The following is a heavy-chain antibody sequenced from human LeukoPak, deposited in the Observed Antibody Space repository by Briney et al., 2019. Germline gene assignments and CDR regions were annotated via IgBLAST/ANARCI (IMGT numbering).Heavy chain of an antibody. CDR3: ARGRRGFWSGYHGRYFDL. J-gene: IGHJ2*01. Sequence: SETLSLTCAVSGGSISSNSYYWGWIRQPPGKGLEWIGSIYYSGSTYYNPSLKSRVTISVDTSKNQFSLKLSSVTAADTAVYYCARGRRGFWSGYHGRYFDLWGRGTLVTVSS. D-gene: IGHD3-3*01. V-gene: IGHV4-39*01. CDR2: IYYSGST. CDR1: GGSISSNSYY.